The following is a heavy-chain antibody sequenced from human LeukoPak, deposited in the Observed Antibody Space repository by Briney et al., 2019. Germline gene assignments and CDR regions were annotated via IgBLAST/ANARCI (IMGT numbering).Heavy chain of an antibody. V-gene: IGHV1-2*06. CDR1: GYTFTDYY. CDR2: INPNSGGT. CDR3: ASEHCSGGSCYCLY. Sequence: ASVKVSCKASGYTFTDYYMYWVRQAPGQGLEWMGRINPNSGGTNYGQKFQGRVTMTRDTSISTAYMELSRLTSDDTAAYYCASEHCSGGSCYCLYWGQGTLVTVSS. J-gene: IGHJ4*02. D-gene: IGHD2-15*01.